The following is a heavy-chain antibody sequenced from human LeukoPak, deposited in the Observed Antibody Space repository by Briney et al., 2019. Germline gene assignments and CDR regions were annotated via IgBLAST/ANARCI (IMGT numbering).Heavy chain of an antibody. J-gene: IGHJ5*02. V-gene: IGHV3-21*01. CDR2: ITSSSSYI. Sequence: PGGSLRLSCAASGFTFSGYSMNWVRQAPGKGLEWVSSITSSSSYIYYADSVKGRFTISRDNAKNSLYLQMNSLRVEDTAVYYCAREMLAAVAAQSWGQGTLVTVSS. CDR3: AREMLAAVAAQS. D-gene: IGHD6-19*01. CDR1: GFTFSGYS.